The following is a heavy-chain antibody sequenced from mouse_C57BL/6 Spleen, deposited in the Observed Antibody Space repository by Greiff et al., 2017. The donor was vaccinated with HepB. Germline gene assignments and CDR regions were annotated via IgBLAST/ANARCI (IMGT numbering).Heavy chain of an antibody. CDR3: ARRGDYPFDY. Sequence: EVQLVESGGGLVKPGGSLKLSCAASGFTFSSYTMSWVRQTPEKRLEWVATISGGGGNTYYPDSVKGRFTISRDNAKNTLYLQMSSLRSEDTALYYCARRGDYPFDYWGQGTTLTVSS. J-gene: IGHJ2*01. CDR2: ISGGGGNT. D-gene: IGHD2-4*01. V-gene: IGHV5-9*01. CDR1: GFTFSSYT.